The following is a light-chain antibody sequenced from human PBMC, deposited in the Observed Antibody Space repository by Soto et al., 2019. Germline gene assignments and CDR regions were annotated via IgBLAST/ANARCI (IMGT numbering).Light chain of an antibody. J-gene: IGKJ1*01. CDR2: AAS. V-gene: IGKV1-8*01. CDR3: QQYYSYPRT. Sequence: AIQLTQSPSSLSASVGGRVTITCRASQGISSYLAWYQQKPGKAPKLLIYAASTLQSGVPSRFSGSGSGTDFTLTISCLQSEDFATYYCQQYYSYPRTFGQGTKVDIK. CDR1: QGISSY.